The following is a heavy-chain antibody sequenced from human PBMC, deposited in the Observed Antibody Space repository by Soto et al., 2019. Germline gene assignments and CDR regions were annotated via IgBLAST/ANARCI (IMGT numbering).Heavy chain of an antibody. CDR3: ARSPTRHMVHQAYFDY. CDR2: IYPGDSDT. CDR1: GYSSTWHL. V-gene: IGHV5-51*01. D-gene: IGHD2-8*01. J-gene: IGHJ4*02. Sequence: GESLKISCKGSGYSSTWHLIGWVRQMPGKGLEWTGIIYPGDSDTRYSPSFQGQVTISADKSINTAYLQWSRLKASDTAMYYCARSPTRHMVHQAYFDYLGQGILLTACS.